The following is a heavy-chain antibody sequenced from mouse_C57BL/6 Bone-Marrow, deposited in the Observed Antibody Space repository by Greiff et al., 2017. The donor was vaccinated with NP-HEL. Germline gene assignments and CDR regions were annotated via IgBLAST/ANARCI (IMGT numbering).Heavy chain of an antibody. Sequence: QVQLQQSGAELVKPGASVKMSCKASGYTFTSYWITWVKQRPGQGLEWIGDIYPGSGSTNYNEKFKSKATLTVDTSSSTAYMQLSSLTSEDSAVYYCARGDGSSYPDFDYWGQGTTLTVSS. V-gene: IGHV1-55*01. J-gene: IGHJ2*01. CDR3: ARGDGSSYPDFDY. CDR2: IYPGSGST. CDR1: GYTFTSYW. D-gene: IGHD1-1*01.